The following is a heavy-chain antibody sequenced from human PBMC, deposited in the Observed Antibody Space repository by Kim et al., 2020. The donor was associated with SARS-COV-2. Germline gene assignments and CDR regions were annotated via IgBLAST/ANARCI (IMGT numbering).Heavy chain of an antibody. Sequence: AQTFQGRVTMTEDTSTDTAYMELSSLRSEDTAVYYCATDSWIQGYYGMDVWGQGTTVTVSS. D-gene: IGHD5-18*01. V-gene: IGHV1-24*01. J-gene: IGHJ6*02. CDR3: ATDSWIQGYYGMDV.